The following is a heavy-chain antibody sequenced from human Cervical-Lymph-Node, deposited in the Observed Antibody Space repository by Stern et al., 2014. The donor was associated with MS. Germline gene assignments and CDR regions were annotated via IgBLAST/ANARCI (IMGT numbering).Heavy chain of an antibody. CDR3: ARVYSYGWLNSHYYGMDV. CDR1: GGSISSYY. CDR2: IYYSGST. Sequence: QLQLQESGPGLVKPSETLSLTCTVSGGSISSYYWSWIRQPPGKGLEWIGYIYYSGSTNYNPSLQSRVTISVDTSKNQFSLKPSSVTAADTAVYYCARVYSYGWLNSHYYGMDVWGQGTTVTVSS. V-gene: IGHV4-59*08. J-gene: IGHJ6*02. D-gene: IGHD5-18*01.